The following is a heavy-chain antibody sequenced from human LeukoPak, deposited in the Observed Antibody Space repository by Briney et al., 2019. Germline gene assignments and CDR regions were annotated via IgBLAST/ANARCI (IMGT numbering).Heavy chain of an antibody. J-gene: IGHJ4*02. CDR1: GGTFSSYA. D-gene: IGHD3-9*01. CDR2: IIPILGTA. CDR3: ARALSRYFDWLLSGYFDY. V-gene: IGHV1-69*13. Sequence: GASVKVSCKASGGTFSSYAISWVRQAPGQGLEWMGGIIPILGTANYAQKFQGRVTITADESTSTAYMELSSLRSEDTAVYYCARALSRYFDWLLSGYFDYWGQGTLVTVSS.